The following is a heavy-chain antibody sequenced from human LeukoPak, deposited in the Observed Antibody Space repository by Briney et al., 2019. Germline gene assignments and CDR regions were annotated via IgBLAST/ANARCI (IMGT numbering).Heavy chain of an antibody. CDR3: AKGGPRSSFDY. J-gene: IGHJ4*02. CDR2: FTGSGVST. Sequence: HPRGSLRLSCAASGFTFSHYAMSWVRRAPAQGLEWVSGFTGSGVSTYYADSVKGRFSVSRDNTKNTLYMHMNSLRVEDTAVYYCAKGGPRSSFDYWGQGTLVTVSS. CDR1: GFTFSHYA. D-gene: IGHD6-6*01. V-gene: IGHV3-23*01.